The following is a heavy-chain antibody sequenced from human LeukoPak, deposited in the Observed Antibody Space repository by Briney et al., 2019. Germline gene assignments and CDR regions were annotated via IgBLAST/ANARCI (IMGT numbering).Heavy chain of an antibody. D-gene: IGHD3-10*01. V-gene: IGHV3-48*01. CDR2: ISGSSGTI. CDR1: GFTFSSYS. CDR3: AKDFESVVPYYGSGTDY. J-gene: IGHJ4*02. Sequence: TGGSLRLSCAASGFTFSSYSMNWVRQAPGKGLEWVSYISGSSGTISYAGSVKGRFTISRDNSKNTLYLQMNSLRAEDTAVYYCAKDFESVVPYYGSGTDYWGQGTLVTVSS.